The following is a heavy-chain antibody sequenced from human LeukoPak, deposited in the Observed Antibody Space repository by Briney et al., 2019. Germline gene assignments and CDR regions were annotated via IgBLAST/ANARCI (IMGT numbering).Heavy chain of an antibody. J-gene: IGHJ4*02. D-gene: IGHD3-10*01. V-gene: IGHV3-30-3*01. CDR1: GFTFSSYA. CDR2: ISYDVSNK. Sequence: GRSLRLSCAASGFTFSSYAMHWVRQAPGKGLEWVAVISYDVSNKYYADSVKGRFTISRDNSKNTLYLQMNSLRAEDTAVYYCARDWVSMVRGASQGYWGQGTLVTVSS. CDR3: ARDWVSMVRGASQGY.